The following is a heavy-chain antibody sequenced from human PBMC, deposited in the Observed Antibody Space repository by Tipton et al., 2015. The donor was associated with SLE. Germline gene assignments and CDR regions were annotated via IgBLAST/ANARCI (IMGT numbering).Heavy chain of an antibody. J-gene: IGHJ4*02. CDR1: GGSFSGYY. CDR2: SNPSGST. D-gene: IGHD4-23*01. V-gene: IGHV4-34*01. CDR3: ANDHGRSGNHN. Sequence: TLSLTCAVYGGSFSGYYWSWIRQPPGKGLEWIGESNPSGSTNYNPSLKSRVTISVDTSKNQLSLKLTSVTAADTSVYYCANDHGRSGNHNWGQGTLVTVSS.